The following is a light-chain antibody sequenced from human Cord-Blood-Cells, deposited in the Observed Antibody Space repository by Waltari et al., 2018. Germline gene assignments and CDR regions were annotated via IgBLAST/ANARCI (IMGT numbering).Light chain of an antibody. J-gene: IGLJ3*02. Sequence: QSVLTQPPSVSAAPGQKVTIPCSGSSSNLGNNYVSWYQQLPGTAPKLLIYDNNKRPSGIPDRFSGSKSGTSATLGITGLQTGDEADYYCATWDSSLSAGVFGGGTKLTVL. CDR3: ATWDSSLSAGV. V-gene: IGLV1-51*01. CDR1: SSNLGNNY. CDR2: DNN.